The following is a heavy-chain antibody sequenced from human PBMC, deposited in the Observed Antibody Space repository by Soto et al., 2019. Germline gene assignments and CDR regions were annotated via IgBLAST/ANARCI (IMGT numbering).Heavy chain of an antibody. CDR1: GGSISSYY. D-gene: IGHD4-17*01. CDR3: ARETYGEYVGYFDP. V-gene: IGHV4-59*12. J-gene: IGHJ5*02. CDR2: TYHSGNP. Sequence: SETLSLTCTVSGGSISSYYWSWIRQPPGKALEWIGHTYHSGNPYYNPSLKSRVIISVDRSKNQFSLKVSSVTAADTAVYYCARETYGEYVGYFDPWGQGTLVT.